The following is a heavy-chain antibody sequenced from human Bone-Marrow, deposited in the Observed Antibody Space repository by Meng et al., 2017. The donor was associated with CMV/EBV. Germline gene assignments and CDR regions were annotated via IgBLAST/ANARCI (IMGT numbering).Heavy chain of an antibody. CDR3: ARDVIVVVPAAIGVYYYGMDV. D-gene: IGHD2-2*02. CDR1: GFTFSSYS. V-gene: IGHV3-21*01. CDR2: ISSSSSYI. J-gene: IGHJ6*02. Sequence: GGSLRLSCAASGFTFSSYSMNWVRQAPGKGLEWVSSISSSSSYIYYADSVKGRFTISRDNAKNSLYLQMNSLRAEDTAVYYCARDVIVVVPAAIGVYYYGMDVWGQGTTVTVSS.